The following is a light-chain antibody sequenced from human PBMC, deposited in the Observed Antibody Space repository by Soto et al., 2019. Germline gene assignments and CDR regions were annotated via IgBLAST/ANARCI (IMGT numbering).Light chain of an antibody. CDR1: QSISGN. V-gene: IGKV3D-15*01. J-gene: IGKJ5*01. CDR2: DSI. CDR3: QQYNKWPPIT. Sequence: EIVMTPSPATLSVSPVDRATLSCRASQSISGNLAWYQQKPGQAPRLLIFDSITRAPGIPSRFSGSGSGSEFTLTISSLQSEDFAVYYCQQYNKWPPITFGQGTRLEIK.